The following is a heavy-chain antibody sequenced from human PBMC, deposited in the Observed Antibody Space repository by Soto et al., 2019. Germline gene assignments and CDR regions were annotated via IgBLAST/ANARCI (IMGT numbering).Heavy chain of an antibody. CDR2: IYYSGST. CDR3: ARDHRGYDYNHYYYYMDV. J-gene: IGHJ6*03. D-gene: IGHD5-12*01. Sequence: SETLSLTCTVSGGSISSYYWSWIRQPPGKGLEWIGYIYYSGSTNYNPSLKSRVTISVDTSKNQFSLKLSSVTAADTAVYYCARDHRGYDYNHYYYYMDVWGKGTTVTVSS. CDR1: GGSISSYY. V-gene: IGHV4-59*01.